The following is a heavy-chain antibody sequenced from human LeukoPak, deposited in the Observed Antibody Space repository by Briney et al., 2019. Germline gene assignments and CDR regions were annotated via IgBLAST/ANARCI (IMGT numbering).Heavy chain of an antibody. CDR2: IAGSDTTT. J-gene: IGHJ4*02. V-gene: IGHV3-48*03. CDR3: TTLGYHLDS. CDR1: GFAFSAYE. D-gene: IGHD3-22*01. Sequence: PGGSLRLSCLASGFAFSAYEMNWFRQAPGKGLEWVSYIAGSDTTTYYADSVKGRFTISRDNAKNSLYLQMNSLRAEDTALYYCTTLGYHLDSWGQGTLVTVSS.